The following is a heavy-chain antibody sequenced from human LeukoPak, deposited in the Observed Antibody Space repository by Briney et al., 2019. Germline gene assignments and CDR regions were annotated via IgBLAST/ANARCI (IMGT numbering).Heavy chain of an antibody. CDR3: ARRGSFSSRRRNAFDI. CDR1: GGSISSYY. Sequence: SETLSLTCTVSGGSISSYYWSRIRQPPGKGLEWIAYISDIGSINYNPSLKSRVTISVDTSKNQFSLKLSSVTAADTAVYYCARRGSFSSRRRNAFDIWGQGTMVTVSS. CDR2: ISDIGSI. J-gene: IGHJ3*02. D-gene: IGHD6-6*01. V-gene: IGHV4-59*08.